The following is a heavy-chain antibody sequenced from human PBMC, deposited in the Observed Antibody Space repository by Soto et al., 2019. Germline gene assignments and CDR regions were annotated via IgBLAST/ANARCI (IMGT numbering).Heavy chain of an antibody. Sequence: GGSLRLSCEASGFTFSSYWMHWVRQAPGKGLVWVSRINSDGSSTSYADSVKGRFTISRDNAKNTLYLQMNSLRAEDTAVYYCARXDYYDSSGYYNYYGMDVWGQGTTVTVSS. J-gene: IGHJ6*02. CDR1: GFTFSSYW. CDR3: ARXDYYDSSGYYNYYGMDV. D-gene: IGHD3-22*01. CDR2: INSDGSST. V-gene: IGHV3-74*01.